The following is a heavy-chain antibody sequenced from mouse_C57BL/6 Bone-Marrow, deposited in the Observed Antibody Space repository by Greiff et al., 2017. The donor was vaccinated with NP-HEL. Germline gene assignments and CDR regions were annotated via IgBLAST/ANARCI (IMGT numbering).Heavy chain of an antibody. J-gene: IGHJ1*03. CDR1: EYEFPSHD. Sequence: EVKLVESGGGLVQPGESLKLSCESNEYEFPSHDMSWVRKTPEKRLELVAAINSDGGSTYYPDTMERRFIISRDNTKKTLYLQMSSLRSEDTALYYCASYYYGSSYVYWYFDVWGTGTTVTVSS. CDR2: INSDGGST. CDR3: ASYYYGSSYVYWYFDV. V-gene: IGHV5-2*01. D-gene: IGHD1-1*01.